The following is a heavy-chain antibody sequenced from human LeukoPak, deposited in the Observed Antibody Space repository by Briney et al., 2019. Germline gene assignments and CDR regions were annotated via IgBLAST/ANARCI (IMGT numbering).Heavy chain of an antibody. CDR3: ARHKPSTGEIDY. CDR1: GYSISSGSY. V-gene: IGHV4-38-2*01. J-gene: IGHJ4*02. CDR2: IYHSGST. Sequence: PSETLSLTCAVSGYSISSGSYWGWIRQPPGKGLEWIGNIYHSGSTYYSPSLKSRVTISVDTSKNQFSLQLSSVTAADTAVYYCARHKPSTGEIDYWGQGTLVTVSS. D-gene: IGHD1-1*01.